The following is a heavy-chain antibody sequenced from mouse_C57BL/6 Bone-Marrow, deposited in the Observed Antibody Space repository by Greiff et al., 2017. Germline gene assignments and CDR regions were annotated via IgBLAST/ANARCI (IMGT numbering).Heavy chain of an antibody. V-gene: IGHV14-2*01. J-gene: IGHJ3*01. Sequence: EVQLQQSGAELVKPGASVKLSCTASGFNIKDYYMHWVKQRTEQGLEWIGRIDPEDGATKYAPKFQGKATITADTSSNTAYLQLSSLTSEDTAVYYCARRDSNYFAWFAYWGQGTLVTVSA. CDR2: IDPEDGAT. CDR3: ARRDSNYFAWFAY. D-gene: IGHD2-5*01. CDR1: GFNIKDYY.